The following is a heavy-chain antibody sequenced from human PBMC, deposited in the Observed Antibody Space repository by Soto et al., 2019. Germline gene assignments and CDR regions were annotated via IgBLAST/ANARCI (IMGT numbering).Heavy chain of an antibody. CDR3: ARETYYFGSGTYDDGMDV. V-gene: IGHV1-18*04. J-gene: IGHJ6*02. CDR2: ISIYNDNT. Sequence: VQLVQSGSEVKKPGASVKVSCKASGFTFTSYGISWVRQAPGQGLERMAWISIYNDNTKYAQKFQGRITMTTDTSTSTAYMELRSLRSDDTAVYYCARETYYFGSGTYDDGMDVWGQGTTVTVSS. D-gene: IGHD3-10*01. CDR1: GFTFTSYG.